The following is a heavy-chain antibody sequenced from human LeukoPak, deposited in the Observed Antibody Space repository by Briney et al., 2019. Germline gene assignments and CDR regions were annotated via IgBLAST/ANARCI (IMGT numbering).Heavy chain of an antibody. CDR1: GGSISSSSYY. Sequence: SETLSRTCTVSGGSISSSSYYWGWIRQPPGKGLEWIGSIYYSGSTYYNPSLKSRVTISVDTTKNQFSLKLSSVTAADTAVYYCMRSYYYDSSGYSIDYWGQGTLVTVSS. V-gene: IGHV4-39*01. CDR2: IYYSGST. J-gene: IGHJ4*02. D-gene: IGHD3-22*01. CDR3: MRSYYYDSSGYSIDY.